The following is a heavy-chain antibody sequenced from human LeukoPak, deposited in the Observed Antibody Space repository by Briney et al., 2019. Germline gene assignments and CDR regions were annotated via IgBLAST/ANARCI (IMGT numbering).Heavy chain of an antibody. D-gene: IGHD4-11*01. J-gene: IGHJ4*02. Sequence: SETLSLTCSVSGDSITSSSYYWAWIRQPPEKGLEWIGSVYYTGGTSYSPSLKSRVNISVDTSKNQFSLMLSSVTAADTAVYYCARHGGTRITLIEVYYFDSWGQGTLVTVSS. CDR3: ARHGGTRITLIEVYYFDS. V-gene: IGHV4-39*01. CDR1: GDSITSSSYY. CDR2: VYYTGGT.